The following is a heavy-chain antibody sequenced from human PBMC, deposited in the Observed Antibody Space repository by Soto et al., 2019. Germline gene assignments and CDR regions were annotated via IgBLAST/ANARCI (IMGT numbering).Heavy chain of an antibody. CDR2: INTANGDT. Sequence: ASVKASCKASGYTLTIYGIHCVRQAPGQRLAWMGWINTANGDTNYSPNLQGRVTITRDTSASTAYMELSSLRSEDTVVYYCVRMHLSATGIDWFDPWGQGALETVSS. V-gene: IGHV1-3*04. CDR3: VRMHLSATGIDWFDP. D-gene: IGHD6-13*01. CDR1: GYTLTIYG. J-gene: IGHJ5*02.